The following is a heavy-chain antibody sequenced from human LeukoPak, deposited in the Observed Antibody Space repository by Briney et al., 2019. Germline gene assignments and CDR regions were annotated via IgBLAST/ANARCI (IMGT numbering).Heavy chain of an antibody. V-gene: IGHV3-30*02. D-gene: IGHD2-2*01. J-gene: IGHJ4*02. Sequence: GGSLRLSCAASGFTFSSYGMHWVRQAPGKGLEWVAFIRYDGSNKYYADSVKGRFTISRDNSKNTLYLQMNSLRAEDTAVYYCARALDSSSSRYQAFEEWGQGTLVTVSS. CDR2: IRYDGSNK. CDR3: ARALDSSSSRYQAFEE. CDR1: GFTFSSYG.